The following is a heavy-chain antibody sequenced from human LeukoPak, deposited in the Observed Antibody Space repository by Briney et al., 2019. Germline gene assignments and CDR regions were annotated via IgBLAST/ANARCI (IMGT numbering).Heavy chain of an antibody. CDR3: ARGGLGELLLPNY. CDR1: GGSISSSSYY. Sequence: TSETLSLTCTVSGGSISSSSYYWGWIRQPPGKGLEWIGSIYYSGSTNYNPSLKSRVTISVDTSKNRFSLKLSSVTAADTAVYYCARGGLGELLLPNYWGQGTLVTVSS. D-gene: IGHD3-10*01. CDR2: IYYSGST. J-gene: IGHJ4*02. V-gene: IGHV4-39*07.